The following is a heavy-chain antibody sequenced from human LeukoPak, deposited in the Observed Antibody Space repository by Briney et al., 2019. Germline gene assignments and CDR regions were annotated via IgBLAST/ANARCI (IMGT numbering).Heavy chain of an antibody. Sequence: PGGSLRLSCAASGFTFSSYSMNWVRQAPGKGLEWVSYISSRSSTIYYADSVKVRFTISRDNAKNSLYLQVSSLRAEDTAVYYCARQRPGGYWGQGTLVTVSS. CDR3: ARQRPGGY. CDR1: GFTFSSYS. V-gene: IGHV3-48*01. CDR2: ISSRSSTI. J-gene: IGHJ4*02. D-gene: IGHD3-10*01.